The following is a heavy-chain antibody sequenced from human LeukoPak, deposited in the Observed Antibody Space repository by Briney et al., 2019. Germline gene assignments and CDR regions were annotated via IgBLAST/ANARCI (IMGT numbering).Heavy chain of an antibody. CDR1: GFTFSSYS. D-gene: IGHD1-26*01. CDR2: ISSSSSTI. CDR3: ARGALGSYSPFDY. Sequence: GGSLRLSCAASGFTFSSYSMNWVRQAPGKGLEWVSYISSSSSTIYYADSVKGRFTISRDNAKNSLSLQMNSLRAEDAAFYYCARGALGSYSPFDYWGQGTLVTVSS. J-gene: IGHJ4*02. V-gene: IGHV3-48*04.